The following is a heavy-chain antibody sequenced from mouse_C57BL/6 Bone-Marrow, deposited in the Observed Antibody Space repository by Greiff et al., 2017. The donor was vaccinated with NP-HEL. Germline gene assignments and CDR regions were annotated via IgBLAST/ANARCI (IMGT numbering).Heavy chain of an antibody. Sequence: EVKLQESGGGLVQPKGSLKLSCAASGFSFNTYAMNWVRQAPGKGLEWVARIRSKSNNYATYYADSVKDRFTISRDYSGIMFYLQMNNLKTEDTAMYYCVIRERGGWFAYWGQGTLVTVSA. J-gene: IGHJ3*01. CDR2: IRSKSNNYAT. CDR1: GFSFNTYA. V-gene: IGHV10-1*01. CDR3: VIRERGGWFAY.